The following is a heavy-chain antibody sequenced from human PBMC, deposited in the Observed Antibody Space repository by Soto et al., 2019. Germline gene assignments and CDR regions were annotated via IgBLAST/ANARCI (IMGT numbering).Heavy chain of an antibody. D-gene: IGHD5-18*01. CDR3: ARDRLYPRPDGTAMGGFDY. J-gene: IGHJ4*02. V-gene: IGHV4-59*01. CDR1: GDSIRSYY. Sequence: SETLSLTCTVSGDSIRSYYWTWIRQPPGRGLEWIGYIYYSGSTNYNPSLKSRVTISVDTSKNQFSLKLSSVTAADTAVYYCARDRLYPRPDGTAMGGFDYWGQGTLVTVSS. CDR2: IYYSGST.